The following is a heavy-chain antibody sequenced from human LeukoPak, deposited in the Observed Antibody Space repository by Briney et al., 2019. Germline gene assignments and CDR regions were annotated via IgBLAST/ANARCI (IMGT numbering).Heavy chain of an antibody. Sequence: PSETLSLTCTVSGGSISSYYWSWIRQPPGKGLEWIGYIFYIGSTNYNPSLKSRVTISVDTSKNQFSLQLSSVTAADTAVYYCARHGTSTVPSLWGQGTLVTVSS. CDR1: GGSISSYY. J-gene: IGHJ4*02. CDR2: IFYIGST. V-gene: IGHV4-59*08. CDR3: ARHGTSTVPSL. D-gene: IGHD4-17*01.